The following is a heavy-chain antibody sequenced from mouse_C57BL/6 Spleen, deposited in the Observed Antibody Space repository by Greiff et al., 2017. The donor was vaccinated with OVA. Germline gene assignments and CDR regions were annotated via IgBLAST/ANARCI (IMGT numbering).Heavy chain of an antibody. Sequence: VQLQQPGAELVRPGTSVKLSCKASSYTFTSYWMHWVKQRPGQGLEWIGVIDPSDSYTNYNQKFKGKATLTVDTSSSTAYMQLSSLTSEDSAVYYCASYYYYGSSSFAYWGQGTLVTVSA. V-gene: IGHV1-59*01. J-gene: IGHJ3*01. CDR1: SYTFTSYW. CDR2: IDPSDSYT. D-gene: IGHD1-1*01. CDR3: ASYYYYGSSSFAY.